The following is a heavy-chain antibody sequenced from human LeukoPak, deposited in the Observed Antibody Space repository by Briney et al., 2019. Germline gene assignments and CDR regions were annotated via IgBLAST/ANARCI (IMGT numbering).Heavy chain of an antibody. V-gene: IGHV3-7*01. J-gene: IGHJ4*02. CDR2: IKQDGSEK. Sequence: GGSLRLSCAASEFTFSSYWMSWVRQAPGKGLEWVANIKQDGSEKYYVDSVKGRFTISRDNAKNSLYLQMNNLRAEDTAVYYCARDGFSAPLTGWGQGTLVTVSS. CDR3: ARDGFSAPLTG. CDR1: EFTFSSYW. D-gene: IGHD3-9*01.